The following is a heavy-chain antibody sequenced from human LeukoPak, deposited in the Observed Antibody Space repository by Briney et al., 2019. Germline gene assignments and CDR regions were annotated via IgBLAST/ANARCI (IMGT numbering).Heavy chain of an antibody. CDR3: AKHPYSGSYSWAFDI. Sequence: PGGSLRLSCAASGFTFSSYAMSWVRQAPGKGLEWVSAISGSGGSTYYADSVKGRFTISRDNFKNTLYLQMNSLRAEDTAVYYCAKHPYSGSYSWAFDIWGQGTMVTVSS. CDR1: GFTFSSYA. CDR2: ISGSGGST. J-gene: IGHJ3*02. V-gene: IGHV3-23*01. D-gene: IGHD1-26*01.